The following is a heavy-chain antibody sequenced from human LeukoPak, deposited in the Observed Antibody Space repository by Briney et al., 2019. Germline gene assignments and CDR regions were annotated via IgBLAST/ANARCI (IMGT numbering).Heavy chain of an antibody. J-gene: IGHJ6*03. CDR1: GYSISSGYY. Sequence: SETLSLTCTVSGYSISSGYYWGWIRQPPGKGLEWIGSIYHSGSTYYNPSLKSRVTISVDTSKNQFSLKLSSVTAADTAVYYCARGDCSSTICYSPMDVWGKGTTVTVSS. V-gene: IGHV4-38-2*02. D-gene: IGHD2-2*01. CDR2: IYHSGST. CDR3: ARGDCSSTICYSPMDV.